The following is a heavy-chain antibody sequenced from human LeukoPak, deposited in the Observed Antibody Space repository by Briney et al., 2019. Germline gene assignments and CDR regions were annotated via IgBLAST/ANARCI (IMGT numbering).Heavy chain of an antibody. V-gene: IGHV4-34*01. CDR1: GGSFSGYY. CDR3: AGVVLRLTPGTFDY. CDR2: INHSGST. Sequence: SETLSLTCAVYGGSFSGYYWSWIRQPPGKGLEWIGEINHSGSTNYNPSLKSRVTISVDTSKNQFSLKLSSVTAADTAVYYCAGVVLRLTPGTFDYWGQGTLVTVSS. D-gene: IGHD3-3*01. J-gene: IGHJ4*02.